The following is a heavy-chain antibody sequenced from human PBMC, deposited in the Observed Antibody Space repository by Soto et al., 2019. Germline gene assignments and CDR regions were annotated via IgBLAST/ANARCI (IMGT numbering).Heavy chain of an antibody. D-gene: IGHD3-22*01. J-gene: IGHJ4*02. Sequence: ASVKVSCKASGYTFTGYYMHWVRQAPGQGLEWMGWINPNSGGTNYAQKFQGRVTMTRDTSISTAYMELSRLRSDDTAVYYCARGDYYDSSGLIDYWGQGPLVPVSS. CDR1: GYTFTGYY. V-gene: IGHV1-2*02. CDR3: ARGDYYDSSGLIDY. CDR2: INPNSGGT.